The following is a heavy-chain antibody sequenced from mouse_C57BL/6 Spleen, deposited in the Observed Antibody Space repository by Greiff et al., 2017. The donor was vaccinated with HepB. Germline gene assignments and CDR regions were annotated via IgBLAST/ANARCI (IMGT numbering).Heavy chain of an antibody. CDR1: GFTFSDYG. CDR3: ARHYGSRYYYAMDY. V-gene: IGHV5-17*01. Sequence: EVMLVESGGGLVKPGGSLKLSCAASGFTFSDYGMHWVRQAPEKGLEWVAYISSGSSTIYYADTVKGRFTISRDNAKNTLFLQMTSLRSEDTAMYYCARHYGSRYYYAMDYWGQGTSVTVSS. J-gene: IGHJ4*01. D-gene: IGHD1-1*01. CDR2: ISSGSSTI.